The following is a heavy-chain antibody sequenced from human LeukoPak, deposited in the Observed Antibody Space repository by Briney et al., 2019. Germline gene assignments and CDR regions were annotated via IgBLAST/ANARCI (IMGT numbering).Heavy chain of an antibody. J-gene: IGHJ5*02. V-gene: IGHV3-30*19. CDR2: ISYDGSNK. Sequence: GGSLRLSCAAAGFTFSSYGMHWVRQAPGKGLEWVAVISYDGSNKYHADSVKGRFTISRDNSKNTLYLQMNSLRAEGTAVYYCARGIVVVVAATSNWFDPWGQGTLVTVSS. CDR3: ARGIVVVVAATSNWFDP. CDR1: GFTFSSYG. D-gene: IGHD2-15*01.